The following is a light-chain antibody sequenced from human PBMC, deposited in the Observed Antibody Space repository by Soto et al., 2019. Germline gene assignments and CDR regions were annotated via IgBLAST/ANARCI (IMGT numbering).Light chain of an antibody. CDR1: SSDVGGYNY. Sequence: QSALTQPRSVSGSPGQSVTISCTGTSSDVGGYNYVSWCQQHPGKAPKLMIYDVSKRPSGVPDRFSGSKSGNTASLTISGLQAEDEADYYCCSYSGSYTYVFGTGTQLTVL. CDR2: DVS. J-gene: IGLJ1*01. CDR3: CSYSGSYTYV. V-gene: IGLV2-11*01.